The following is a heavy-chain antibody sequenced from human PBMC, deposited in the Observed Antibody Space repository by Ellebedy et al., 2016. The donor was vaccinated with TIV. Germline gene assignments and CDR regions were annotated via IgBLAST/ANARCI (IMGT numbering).Heavy chain of an antibody. V-gene: IGHV3-21*01. D-gene: IGHD1-1*01. CDR3: LPHDGLGY. Sequence: PGGSLRLSCAASGFTFSSYSMNWVRQAPGKGLEWVSSITHMSSYIYYADSVRGRFTISRDNAKNSLFLQMNSLRADDTAVYYCLPHDGLGYWGQGTLVTVSS. CDR2: ITHMSSYI. J-gene: IGHJ4*02. CDR1: GFTFSSYS.